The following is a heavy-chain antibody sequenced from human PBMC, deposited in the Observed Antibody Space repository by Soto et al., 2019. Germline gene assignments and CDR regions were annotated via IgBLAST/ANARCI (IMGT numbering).Heavy chain of an antibody. Sequence: GGSLRLSCAASGFTFSGSAMHWVRQASGKGLEWVGRIRSKANNYATAYAASVTGRFTISRDDSKNTAFLQMNSLKTEDTAVYYCTRPARSSSRGGSHYYYGLDVWGQGTTVTVSS. J-gene: IGHJ6*02. CDR3: TRPARSSSRGGSHYYYGLDV. V-gene: IGHV3-73*01. D-gene: IGHD6-6*01. CDR1: GFTFSGSA. CDR2: IRSKANNYAT.